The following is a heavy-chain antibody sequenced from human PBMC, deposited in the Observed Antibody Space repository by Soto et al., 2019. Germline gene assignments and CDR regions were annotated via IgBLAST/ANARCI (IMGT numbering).Heavy chain of an antibody. Sequence: EVQLLESGGGLVQTGGSLRLSCAASGFTFSSYPMSWVRQAPGKGLEWVSGISGGGATTYYADSVKGRFTISRDNSMNTLYLQLNSLRADDTAVYYCARYTVTTPIYYWGQGTRVTVSS. CDR3: ARYTVTTPIYY. J-gene: IGHJ4*02. CDR2: ISGGGATT. D-gene: IGHD4-17*01. CDR1: GFTFSSYP. V-gene: IGHV3-23*01.